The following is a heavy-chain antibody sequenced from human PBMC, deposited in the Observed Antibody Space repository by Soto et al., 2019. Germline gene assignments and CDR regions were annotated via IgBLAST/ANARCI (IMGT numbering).Heavy chain of an antibody. CDR1: GGSFSGYY. Sequence: PSETLSLTCAVYGGSFSGYYWSWIRQPPGKGLGWIGEINHSGSTNYNPSLKSRVTISVDTSKNQFSLKLSSVTAADTAVYYCAREPAWLGYYYFDYWGQGTLVTV. D-gene: IGHD6-19*01. CDR2: INHSGST. J-gene: IGHJ4*02. V-gene: IGHV4-34*01. CDR3: AREPAWLGYYYFDY.